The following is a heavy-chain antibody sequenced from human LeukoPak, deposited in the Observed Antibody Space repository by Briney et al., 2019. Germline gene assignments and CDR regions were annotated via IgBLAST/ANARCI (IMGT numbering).Heavy chain of an antibody. Sequence: GGSKRLSCAASGFTFSSYGMHCVRQAPGKGLEWVAFIRYDGSHKYYADSVKGRFTISRDNSKNTLYLQMNSLRAEDTAVYYCAKDPSYDSSRDYWGQGTLVTVSS. V-gene: IGHV3-30*02. CDR3: AKDPSYDSSRDY. CDR2: IRYDGSHK. D-gene: IGHD3-22*01. J-gene: IGHJ4*02. CDR1: GFTFSSYG.